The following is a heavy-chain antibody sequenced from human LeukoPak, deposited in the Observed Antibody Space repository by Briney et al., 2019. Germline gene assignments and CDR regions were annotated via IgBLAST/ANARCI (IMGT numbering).Heavy chain of an antibody. CDR2: IYHSGST. D-gene: IGHD1-1*01. CDR1: GGSISSSSYY. CDR3: ARALGTGTDY. Sequence: SETLSLTCTVSGGSISSSSYYWGWIRQPPGKGLEWIGYIYHSGSTYYNPSLKSRVTISVDRSKNQFSLKLSSVTAADTAVYYCARALGTGTDYWGQGTLVTVSS. V-gene: IGHV4-30-2*01. J-gene: IGHJ4*02.